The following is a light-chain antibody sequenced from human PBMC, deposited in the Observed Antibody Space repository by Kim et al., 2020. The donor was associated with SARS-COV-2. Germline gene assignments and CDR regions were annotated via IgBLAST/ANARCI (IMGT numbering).Light chain of an antibody. V-gene: IGKV3-20*01. Sequence: PGKGAPPSWRASQSGSGTCLPGYQEEPGQAPGLLFYGASSRATGIPDRISGSGSGTGFTLTISGLEPGGCAVYFCQLDGSSSRWTFGRGAKVDSK. CDR3: QLDGSSSRWT. CDR2: GAS. J-gene: IGKJ1*01. CDR1: QSGSGTC.